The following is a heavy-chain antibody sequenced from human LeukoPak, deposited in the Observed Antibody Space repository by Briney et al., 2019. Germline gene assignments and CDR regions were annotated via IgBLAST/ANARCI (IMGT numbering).Heavy chain of an antibody. Sequence: PGGSLRLSCAASGFTFSSYEMNWVRQAPGKGLEWVSYISSSGSTIYYADSVKGRFTISRDNAKNSLYLQMNSLRAEDTAVYYCAGEEYGDYVFFYYWGQGTLVTVSS. V-gene: IGHV3-48*03. CDR2: ISSSGSTI. D-gene: IGHD4-17*01. CDR3: AGEEYGDYVFFYY. CDR1: GFTFSSYE. J-gene: IGHJ4*02.